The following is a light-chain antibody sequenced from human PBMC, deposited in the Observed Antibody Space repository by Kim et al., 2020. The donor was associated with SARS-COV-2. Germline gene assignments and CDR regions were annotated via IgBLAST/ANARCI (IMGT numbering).Light chain of an antibody. CDR2: VGTGGIVG. CDR3: GADHGSGSNFVSYV. J-gene: IGLJ1*01. Sequence: CNLSSGYSNYKVDWYQQRPGKGPRFVMRVGTGGIVGSKGDGVPDRFSVLGSGLNRYLTIKNIQEEDESDYHCGADHGSGSNFVSYVFGTGTQLTVL. V-gene: IGLV9-49*01. CDR1: SGYSNYK.